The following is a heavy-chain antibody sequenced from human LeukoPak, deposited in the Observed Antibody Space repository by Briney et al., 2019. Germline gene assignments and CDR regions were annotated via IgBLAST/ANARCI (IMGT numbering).Heavy chain of an antibody. CDR1: GGTFSSYA. J-gene: IGHJ6*03. CDR3: ARDSMNYNILTTYDDTDYYYYYMDV. Sequence: GASVKVSCKASGGTFSSYAISWVRQAPGQGLEWMGRIIPILGIANYAQNFQGRVTITTDESASTAYMELSSLRSEDTAVYYCARDSMNYNILTTYDDTDYYYYYMDVWGKGTTVTVSS. CDR2: IIPILGIA. D-gene: IGHD3-9*01. V-gene: IGHV1-69*04.